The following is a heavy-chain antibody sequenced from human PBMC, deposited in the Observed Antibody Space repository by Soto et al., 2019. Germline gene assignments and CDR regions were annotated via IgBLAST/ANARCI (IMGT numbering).Heavy chain of an antibody. CDR1: GGTFSSYA. CDR3: ASSKYYYDSSGYYRMYAFDI. J-gene: IGHJ3*02. V-gene: IGHV1-69*05. CDR2: IIPIFGTA. Sequence: SVKVSCKASGGTFSSYAISWVRQAPGQGLEWMGGIIPIFGTANYAQKLQGRVTMTTDTSTSTAYMELRSLRSDDTAVYYCASSKYYYDSSGYYRMYAFDIWGQGTMVTVS. D-gene: IGHD3-22*01.